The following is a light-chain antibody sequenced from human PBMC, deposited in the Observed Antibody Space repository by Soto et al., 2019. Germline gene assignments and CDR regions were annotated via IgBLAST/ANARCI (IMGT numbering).Light chain of an antibody. CDR3: QQFNNWPPLT. J-gene: IGKJ4*01. CDR2: SAS. Sequence: EVVMTQSPATLSVSPGERATLSCRASQFVSTNLAWYQQKPGQAPRLLIYSASTRATGIPARFSGSGSGTEFTLTISSLQSEDSAVYYCQQFNNWPPLTFGGETKVEIK. CDR1: QFVSTN. V-gene: IGKV3-15*01.